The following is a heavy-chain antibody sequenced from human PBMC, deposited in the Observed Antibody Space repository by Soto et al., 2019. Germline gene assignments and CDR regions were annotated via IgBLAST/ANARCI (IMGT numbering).Heavy chain of an antibody. D-gene: IGHD4-17*01. CDR1: GGSISSGDYY. Sequence: QVQLQESGPGLVKPSQTLSLTCTVSGGSISSGDYYWSWIRQPPGKGLEWIGYIYYSGSTYYNPSLKSRVTISVDTSKSQFSLKLSSVTAADTAVHYCARGDGDYLLGAFDIWGQGTMVTVSS. CDR2: IYYSGST. J-gene: IGHJ3*02. CDR3: ARGDGDYLLGAFDI. V-gene: IGHV4-30-4*01.